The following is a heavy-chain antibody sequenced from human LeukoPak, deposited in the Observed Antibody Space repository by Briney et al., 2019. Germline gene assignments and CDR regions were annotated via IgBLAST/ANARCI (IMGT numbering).Heavy chain of an antibody. Sequence: GGSLRLSCAASGFTFSSSTMNWVRQAPGKGLEWVSSISSSSTYIYYADSVKGRFTISRDNAKNSLYLQMNSLRAEDTAVYYCGTWTTVASYFDYWGQGTLVTVSS. CDR3: GTWTTVASYFDY. J-gene: IGHJ4*02. CDR1: GFTFSSST. D-gene: IGHD4-17*01. V-gene: IGHV3-21*06. CDR2: ISSSSTYI.